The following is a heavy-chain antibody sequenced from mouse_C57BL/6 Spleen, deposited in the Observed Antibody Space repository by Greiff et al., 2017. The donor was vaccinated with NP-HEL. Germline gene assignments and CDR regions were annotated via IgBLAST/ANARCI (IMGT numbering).Heavy chain of an antibody. CDR1: GYTFTSYG. CDR2: IYPRSGNT. J-gene: IGHJ2*01. V-gene: IGHV1-81*01. CDR3: ARLLITTVVEGDY. Sequence: QVQLKESGAELARPGASVKLSCKASGYTFTSYGISWVKQRTGQGLEWIGEIYPRSGNTYYNEKFKGKATLTADKSSSTAYMELRSLTSEDSAVYFCARLLITTVVEGDYWGQGTTLTVSS. D-gene: IGHD1-1*01.